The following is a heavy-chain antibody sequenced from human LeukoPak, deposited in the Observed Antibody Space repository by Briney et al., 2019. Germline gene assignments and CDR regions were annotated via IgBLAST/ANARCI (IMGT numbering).Heavy chain of an antibody. Sequence: GGSLRLSCAASGFTFSSYSMNWVRQAPGKGLEWVAVISYDGSNKYYADSVKGRFTISRDNSKNTLYLQMNSLRAEDTAVYYCAKDNGRYCSGGSCLLVDYWGQGTLVTVSS. CDR1: GFTFSSYS. J-gene: IGHJ4*02. D-gene: IGHD2-15*01. V-gene: IGHV3-30*18. CDR3: AKDNGRYCSGGSCLLVDY. CDR2: ISYDGSNK.